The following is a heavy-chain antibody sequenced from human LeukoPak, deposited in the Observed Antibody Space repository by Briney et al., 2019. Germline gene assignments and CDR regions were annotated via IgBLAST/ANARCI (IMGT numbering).Heavy chain of an antibody. J-gene: IGHJ3*02. CDR3: ARGVSGYSPFGGDAFDI. CDR1: GGSISSSSYY. D-gene: IGHD3-16*01. CDR2: IYYSGST. Sequence: SETLSLTCTVSGGSISSSSYYWGWIRQPPGKGLEWIGGIYYSGSTYYNPSLKSRVTISVDTSKNQFSLKLSSVTAADTAVYYCARGVSGYSPFGGDAFDIWGQGTMVTVSS. V-gene: IGHV4-39*07.